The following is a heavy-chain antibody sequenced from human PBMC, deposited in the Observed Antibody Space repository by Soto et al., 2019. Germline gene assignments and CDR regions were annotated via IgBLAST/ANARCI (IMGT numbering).Heavy chain of an antibody. CDR1: GGTFSSYA. CDR2: IIPIFGTA. CDR3: ARIGRRYCISTSCYGLVSRAFDI. Sequence: QVQLVQSGAEVKKPGSSVKVSCKASGGTFSSYAISWVRQAPGQGLEWMGGIIPIFGTANYAQKFQGRVTITADESTIRADMALSSVRCEDTAVYNCARIGRRYCISTSCYGLVSRAFDIWCHGTMVMVSS. J-gene: IGHJ3*02. D-gene: IGHD2-2*01. V-gene: IGHV1-69*12.